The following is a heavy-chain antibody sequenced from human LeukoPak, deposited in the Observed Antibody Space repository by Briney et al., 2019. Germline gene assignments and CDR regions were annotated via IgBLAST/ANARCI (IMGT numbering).Heavy chain of an antibody. CDR3: ARMPSSNWEAGFDY. Sequence: ASVKVSCKASGYTFTGYYMHWVRQAPGQGLEWMGWINPNSGGTNYAQKFQGRVTITRNTSISTAYMELSSLRSEDTAVYYCARMPSSNWEAGFDYWGQGTLVTVSS. D-gene: IGHD7-27*01. V-gene: IGHV1-2*02. CDR2: INPNSGGT. J-gene: IGHJ4*02. CDR1: GYTFTGYY.